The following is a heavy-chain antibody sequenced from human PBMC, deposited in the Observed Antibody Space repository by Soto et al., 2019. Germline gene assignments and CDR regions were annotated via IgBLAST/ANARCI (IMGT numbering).Heavy chain of an antibody. J-gene: IGHJ4*02. Sequence: EVQLLESGGGLVQPGGSLPLSCAAPGFTFRSYAMSWVRQAPGKGLEWVSGISGSGGSTDYPASVKGRFTISRDNSKNTRSLRINNPRDDDTAVYYCVKVVERGQRQVSAARPCFAWWGKGTLVTVSS. CDR2: ISGSGGST. D-gene: IGHD2-15*01. CDR3: VKVVERGQRQVSAARPCFAW. V-gene: IGHV3-23*01. CDR1: GFTFRSYA.